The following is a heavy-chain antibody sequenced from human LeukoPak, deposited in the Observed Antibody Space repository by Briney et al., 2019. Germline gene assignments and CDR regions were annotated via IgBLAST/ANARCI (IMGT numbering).Heavy chain of an antibody. V-gene: IGHV5-51*01. CDR3: ASSMVATGYYYGMDV. Sequence: PGESLKISCKGSGYTFTTFWIGWVRQMPGKGLEWMGIIYPGDSDTRYSPSFQGQVTISADKSISTAYLQWSSLKASDTAMYYCASSMVATGYYYGMDVWGQGTTVTVSS. D-gene: IGHD5-12*01. CDR1: GYTFTTFW. CDR2: IYPGDSDT. J-gene: IGHJ6*02.